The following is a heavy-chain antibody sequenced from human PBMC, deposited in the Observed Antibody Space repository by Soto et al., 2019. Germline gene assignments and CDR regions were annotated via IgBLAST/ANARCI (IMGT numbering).Heavy chain of an antibody. Sequence: QVQLQESGPGLVKPSGTLSLTCAVSGGSISSSNWWSWVRQPPGKGLEWIGEIYHSGSTNYNPSRKSLVTISVDKSKNQFSRKLSSVTAADTAVYYCARGRVGRLAYYYDSSGYRYFDYWGQGTLVTVSS. V-gene: IGHV4-4*02. J-gene: IGHJ4*02. CDR1: GGSISSSNW. D-gene: IGHD3-22*01. CDR2: IYHSGST. CDR3: ARGRVGRLAYYYDSSGYRYFDY.